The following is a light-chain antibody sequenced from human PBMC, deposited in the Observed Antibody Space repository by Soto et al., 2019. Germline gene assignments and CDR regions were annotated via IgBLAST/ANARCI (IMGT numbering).Light chain of an antibody. J-gene: IGKJ4*01. V-gene: IGKV3-20*01. CDR1: QTVISGY. Sequence: EIVWTQSPGTLSLSPGERATPSCRASQTVISGYLAWYQQKPGQAPRLLIFDASTRATGIPDRFSGSGSGTDFTLTISRLDPEDFAVYYCQQYGTSLTVGGGTKVDIK. CDR3: QQYGTSLT. CDR2: DAS.